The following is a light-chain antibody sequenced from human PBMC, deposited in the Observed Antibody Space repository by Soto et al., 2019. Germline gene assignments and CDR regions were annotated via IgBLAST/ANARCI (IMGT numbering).Light chain of an antibody. J-gene: IGLJ2*01. CDR1: SGHSRYA. CDR2: VTSDGSH. V-gene: IGLV4-69*01. Sequence: QSVLTQLPSASASLGASVKLTCTLSSGHSRYAIAWHQQQPEKGPRYLMKVTSDGSHIKGDGIPDRFSGSSSGAERYLTNSSLQSEDEADYYCQTWGPGLVVFGGGTKVTVL. CDR3: QTWGPGLVV.